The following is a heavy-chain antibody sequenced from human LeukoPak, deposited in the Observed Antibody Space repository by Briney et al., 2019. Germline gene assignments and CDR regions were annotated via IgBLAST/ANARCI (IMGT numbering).Heavy chain of an antibody. CDR3: ARGNSRDTAMVTWFDP. Sequence: GASVKVSCKASGYIFTGYYMHWVRQAPGQGLEWMGRINPNSGGTNYAQKFQGRVTMTRDTSISTAYMELSRLRSDDTAVYYCARGNSRDTAMVTWFDPWGQGTLVTVSS. CDR2: INPNSGGT. D-gene: IGHD5-18*01. V-gene: IGHV1-2*06. CDR1: GYIFTGYY. J-gene: IGHJ5*02.